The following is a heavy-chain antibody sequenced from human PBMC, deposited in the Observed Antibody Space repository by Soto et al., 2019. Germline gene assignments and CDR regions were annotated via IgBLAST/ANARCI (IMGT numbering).Heavy chain of an antibody. D-gene: IGHD3-3*01. J-gene: IGHJ4*02. CDR1: GYTFTSYN. Sequence: ASVKVSCKASGYTFTSYNINWVRQAPGQGLEWVAGSTSNSGNSDYAQKFQGRLTVTRDTSISTAYMELSSPRSDDTGGHSCVLLGVFDHWGPGNLVTVAS. V-gene: IGHV1-8*01. CDR2: STSNSGNS. CDR3: VLLGVFDH.